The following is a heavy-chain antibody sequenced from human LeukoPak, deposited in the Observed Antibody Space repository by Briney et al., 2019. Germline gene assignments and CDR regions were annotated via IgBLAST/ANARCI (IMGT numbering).Heavy chain of an antibody. CDR3: AKGSGGYSYVKYYFDY. CDR1: GFTFNDYA. V-gene: IGHV3-9*03. Sequence: PGRSLRLSCAASGFTFNDYAMHWVRQAPGKGLEWVSGISWNSGSIGYADSVKGRFTISRDNAKNSLYLQMNSLRAEDMALYYCAKGSGGYSYVKYYFDYWGQGTLVTVSS. D-gene: IGHD5-18*01. J-gene: IGHJ4*02. CDR2: ISWNSGSI.